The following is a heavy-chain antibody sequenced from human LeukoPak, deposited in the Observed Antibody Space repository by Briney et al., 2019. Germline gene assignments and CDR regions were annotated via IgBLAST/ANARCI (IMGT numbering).Heavy chain of an antibody. Sequence: GGSLRLSCAASGFTVSSNYMSWVRQAPGKGLERVSVIYSGGSTYYADSVKGRFTISRDNSKNTLYLQMNSLRAEDTAVYYCASGTVVFPYYYYGMDVWGQGTTVTVSS. J-gene: IGHJ6*02. CDR1: GFTVSSNY. CDR3: ASGTVVFPYYYYGMDV. D-gene: IGHD4-23*01. CDR2: IYSGGST. V-gene: IGHV3-66*01.